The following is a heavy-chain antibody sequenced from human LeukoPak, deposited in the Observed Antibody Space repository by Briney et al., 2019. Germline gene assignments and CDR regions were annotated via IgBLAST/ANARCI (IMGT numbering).Heavy chain of an antibody. Sequence: SETLSLTCTVSGGSISSYYWSWIRQPAGKGLESIGHISTSGSTNYNPSLKSRVTMSVDTSKNQFSLKLSSVTAADTAVYFCARVNPMIVMTAPLFDYWGQGTLVTVSS. CDR2: ISTSGST. J-gene: IGHJ4*02. D-gene: IGHD3-22*01. V-gene: IGHV4-4*07. CDR1: GGSISSYY. CDR3: ARVNPMIVMTAPLFDY.